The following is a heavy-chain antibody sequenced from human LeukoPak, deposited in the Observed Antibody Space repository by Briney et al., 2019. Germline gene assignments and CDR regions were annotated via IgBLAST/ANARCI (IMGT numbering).Heavy chain of an antibody. CDR3: STQGGGSGSYLLDSAFDI. Sequence: GGSLRLSCAASGFTFSGSAIHWVRQASGKGLEWVGRMRSKAHSSATTYAASVKGRFTISRDDSQNTAYLQMNSLKTEDTAVYYCSTQGGGSGSYLLDSAFDIWGQGTVVTVSS. D-gene: IGHD3-10*01. CDR2: MRSKAHSSAT. J-gene: IGHJ3*02. CDR1: GFTFSGSA. V-gene: IGHV3-73*01.